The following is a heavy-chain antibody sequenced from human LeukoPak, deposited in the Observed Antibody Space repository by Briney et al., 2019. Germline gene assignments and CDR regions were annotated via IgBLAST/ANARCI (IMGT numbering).Heavy chain of an antibody. CDR2: IYYSGST. CDR3: ARSPSWQQLVLGWFDP. Sequence: SETLSLTCTVSGGSISSYYWSWIRQPPGKGLEWIGYIYYSGSTNYNPSLKSRVTISVDMSKNQFSLKLSSVTAADTAVYYCARSPSWQQLVLGWFDPWGQGTLVTVSS. V-gene: IGHV4-59*01. CDR1: GGSISSYY. D-gene: IGHD6-13*01. J-gene: IGHJ5*02.